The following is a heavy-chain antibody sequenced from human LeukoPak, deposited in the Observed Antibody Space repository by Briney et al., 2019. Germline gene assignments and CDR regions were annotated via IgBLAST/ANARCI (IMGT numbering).Heavy chain of an antibody. J-gene: IGHJ4*02. D-gene: IGHD6-6*01. CDR2: IYYSGST. Sequence: SETLSLTCTVSGGSISSGSYYWSWIRQPPGKGLEWIGYIYYSGSTYYNPSLKSRVTISVDTSKNQFPLKLSSVTAADTAVYYCAREVAAPMFDYWGQGTLVTVSS. V-gene: IGHV4-30-4*07. CDR1: GGSISSGSYY. CDR3: AREVAAPMFDY.